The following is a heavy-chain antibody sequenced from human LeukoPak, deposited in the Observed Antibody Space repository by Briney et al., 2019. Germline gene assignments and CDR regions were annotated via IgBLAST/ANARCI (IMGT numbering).Heavy chain of an antibody. D-gene: IGHD6-13*01. CDR2: VQHIGGET. J-gene: IGHJ4*02. V-gene: IGHV3-7*03. CDR3: AKGYSSSWYSIDY. CDR1: GFTFSNSW. Sequence: GGSLRLSCAGSGFTFSNSWMGWVRQAPGKGLEWVANVQHIGGETYYVDSVKGRFTISRDNSKNTLYLQMNSLRAEDMAVYYCAKGYSSSWYSIDYWGQGTLVTVSS.